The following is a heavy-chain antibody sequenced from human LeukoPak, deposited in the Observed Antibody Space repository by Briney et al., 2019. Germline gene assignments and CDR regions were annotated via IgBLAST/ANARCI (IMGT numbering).Heavy chain of an antibody. J-gene: IGHJ3*02. Sequence: PGGSLKLSCAASGFTFSSYAMHWVRQAPGKGLEWVAVISYDGSNKYYADSVKGRFTISGDNSKNTLYLQMNSLRAEDTAVYYCARDSPIGLGDAFDIWGQGTMVTVSS. CDR2: ISYDGSNK. CDR1: GFTFSSYA. D-gene: IGHD2/OR15-2a*01. V-gene: IGHV3-30*04. CDR3: ARDSPIGLGDAFDI.